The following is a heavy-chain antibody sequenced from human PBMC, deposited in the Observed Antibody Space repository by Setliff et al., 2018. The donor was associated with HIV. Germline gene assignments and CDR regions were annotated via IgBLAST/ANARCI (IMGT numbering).Heavy chain of an antibody. Sequence: GSLRLSCAASGFTFRSYWMYWVRQPPGKGLVWVSRINIDGGSTNYADSVKGRFTISRDNSKNTLYLQMISLRADDTAVYYCAKSLLVAGNDYWGQGTLVTVSS. V-gene: IGHV3-74*01. D-gene: IGHD2-8*02. CDR1: GFTFRSYW. J-gene: IGHJ4*02. CDR3: AKSLLVAGNDY. CDR2: INIDGGST.